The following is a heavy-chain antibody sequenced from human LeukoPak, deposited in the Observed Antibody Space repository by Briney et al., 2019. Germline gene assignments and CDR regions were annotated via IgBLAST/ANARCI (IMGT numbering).Heavy chain of an antibody. D-gene: IGHD6-13*01. CDR2: IYHSGST. CDR1: GYSIRSGYY. Sequence: PSETLSLTCTVSGYSIRSGYYWGWIRQPPGKGLEWIGSIYHSGSTYYNPSLKSRVTISVDTSKNQFSLKLSSVTAADTAVYYCARVVAAAKNYYYYYMDVWGKGTTVTVSS. V-gene: IGHV4-38-2*02. J-gene: IGHJ6*03. CDR3: ARVVAAAKNYYYYYMDV.